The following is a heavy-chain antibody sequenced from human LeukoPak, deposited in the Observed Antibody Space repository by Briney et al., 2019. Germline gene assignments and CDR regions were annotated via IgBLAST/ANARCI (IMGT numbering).Heavy chain of an antibody. D-gene: IGHD1-7*01. J-gene: IGHJ5*02. CDR1: GFTFSSYA. CDR2: ISGSGAST. Sequence: GGSLRLSCAASGFTFSSYAMNWVRQAPGKGLEWVSAISGSGASTYYADSVKGRFTISRDNSKNTLYLQMNSLRAEDTAVYYCAGKLVAGTTSRWFDPWGQGTLVTVSS. CDR3: AGKLVAGTTSRWFDP. V-gene: IGHV3-23*01.